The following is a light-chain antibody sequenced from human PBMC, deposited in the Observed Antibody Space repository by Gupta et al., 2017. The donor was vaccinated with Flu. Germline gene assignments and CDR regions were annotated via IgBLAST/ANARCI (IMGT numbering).Light chain of an antibody. CDR2: DND. J-gene: IGLJ2*01. CDR1: RASIGKRY. Sequence: TITGCSSRSRASIGKRYVPWYEPLTGTAPKLHIEDNDKRPSGIPVRFSGSKSGTSATLGITGHQAGDEADYDCGTWGGSVSAGVFGGGTKLTVL. V-gene: IGLV1-51*01. CDR3: GTWGGSVSAGV.